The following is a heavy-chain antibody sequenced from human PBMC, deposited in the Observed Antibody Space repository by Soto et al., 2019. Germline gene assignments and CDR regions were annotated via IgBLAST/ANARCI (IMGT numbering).Heavy chain of an antibody. Sequence: SETLSLTCTVSGGSISRYYWSWIRQPAGKGLEWIGRIYTSGSTNYNPSLKSRVTMSVDTSKNQFSLKLSSVTAADTAVYYCARDTDNGDYGIDYWGQGTLVTVSS. V-gene: IGHV4-4*07. CDR3: ARDTDNGDYGIDY. CDR2: IYTSGST. CDR1: GGSISRYY. J-gene: IGHJ4*02. D-gene: IGHD4-17*01.